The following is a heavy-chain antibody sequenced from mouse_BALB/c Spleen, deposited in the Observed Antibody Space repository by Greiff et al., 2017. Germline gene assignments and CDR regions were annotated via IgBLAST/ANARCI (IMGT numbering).Heavy chain of an antibody. CDR1: GFTFTDYY. D-gene: IGHD2-2*01. Sequence: EVQLMESGGGLVQPGGSLRLSCAASGFTFTDYYMSWVHQPPGKALEWLGFIRNKANGYTTEYSASVKGRFTISRDNSQSILYLQMNTLRAEDIATYYCAREGDGYDDWFAYWGQGTLVTVSA. J-gene: IGHJ3*01. CDR2: IRNKANGYTT. V-gene: IGHV7-3*02. CDR3: AREGDGYDDWFAY.